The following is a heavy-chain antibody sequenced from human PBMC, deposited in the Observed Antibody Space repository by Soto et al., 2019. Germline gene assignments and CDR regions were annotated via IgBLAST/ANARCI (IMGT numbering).Heavy chain of an antibody. J-gene: IGHJ5*02. CDR3: ARSYGSGSYTPNWFDP. CDR2: IDWDDDK. Sequence: GSGPTLVNPTQTLTLTCTFSGFSLSTSGMCVSWIRQPPGKALEWLALIDWDDDKYYSTSLKTRLTISKDTSKNQVVLTMTNMDPVDTATYYCARSYGSGSYTPNWFDPWGQGTLVPSPQ. CDR1: GFSLSTSGMC. V-gene: IGHV2-70*01. D-gene: IGHD3-10*01.